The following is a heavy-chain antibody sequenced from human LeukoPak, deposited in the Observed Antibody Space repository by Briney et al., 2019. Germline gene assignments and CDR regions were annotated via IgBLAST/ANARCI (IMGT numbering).Heavy chain of an antibody. CDR1: GGSISSGGYY. CDR2: IYYSGST. CDR3: ARAYQPLYAWFDP. Sequence: SETLSLTCTVSGGSISSGGYYWSWIRQHPGKGPEWIGYIYYSGSTYYNPSLKSRVTISVDTSKNQFSLKLSSVTAADTAVYYCARAYQPLYAWFDPWGQGTLVTVSS. V-gene: IGHV4-31*03. D-gene: IGHD2-2*02. J-gene: IGHJ5*02.